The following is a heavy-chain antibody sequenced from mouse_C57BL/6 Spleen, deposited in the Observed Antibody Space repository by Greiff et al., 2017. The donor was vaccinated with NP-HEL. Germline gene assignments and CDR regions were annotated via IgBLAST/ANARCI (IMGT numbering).Heavy chain of an antibody. CDR3: ARWDYDAGDFDY. V-gene: IGHV1-82*01. Sequence: QVQLQQSGPELVKPGASVKISCKASGYAFSSSWMNWVKQRPGKGLEWIGRIYPGDGDTNYNGKFKGKATLTADKYSSTAYMQLSSLTSEDSAVYFCARWDYDAGDFDYWGQGTTLTVSS. CDR2: IYPGDGDT. J-gene: IGHJ2*01. D-gene: IGHD2-4*01. CDR1: GYAFSSSW.